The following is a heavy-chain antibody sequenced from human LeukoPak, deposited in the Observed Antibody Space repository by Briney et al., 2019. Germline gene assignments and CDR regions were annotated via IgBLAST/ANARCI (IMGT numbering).Heavy chain of an antibody. Sequence: GESLKISCKGSGYSFPIYWIAWVRQLPGKGLEWMGIIYPGDSDTRYSPSFQGQITISADKSISTAYLQWSSLKASDTAMYYCARRSTYGSGTNYLFDYWGQGTLVTVSS. CDR2: IYPGDSDT. D-gene: IGHD3-10*01. J-gene: IGHJ4*02. CDR3: ARRSTYGSGTNYLFDY. V-gene: IGHV5-51*01. CDR1: GYSFPIYW.